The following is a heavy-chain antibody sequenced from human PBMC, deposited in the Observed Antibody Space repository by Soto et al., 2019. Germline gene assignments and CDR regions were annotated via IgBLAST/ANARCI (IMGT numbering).Heavy chain of an antibody. V-gene: IGHV1-3*01. J-gene: IGHJ6*02. CDR2: ISAGNGNT. CDR1: GYAFTSYA. D-gene: IGHD6-13*01. Sequence: ASVKVSCKASGYAFTSYAMHWVRQDPGQRLEWMGWISAGNGNTKYSQKFQGRVTITRDTSASTAYMELSSLRSEDTAVYYCSRDQLIAAAAHKNYNGMDVWGQGTTVTVS. CDR3: SRDQLIAAAAHKNYNGMDV.